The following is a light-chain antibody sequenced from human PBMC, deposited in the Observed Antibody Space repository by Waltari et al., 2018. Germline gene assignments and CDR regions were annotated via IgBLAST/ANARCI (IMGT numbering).Light chain of an antibody. CDR2: DVD. Sequence: QSALTQPRSVSGSPGQSVTISCNGTSRDIGGFNYVSWYQHYPGKAPEVIIYDVDKRPSGVPYRFAGCRAGNTAALTVSGLRAEDEADYFCCSYAGAKYTVLFGGGTKLTVL. CDR1: SRDIGGFNY. V-gene: IGLV2-11*01. J-gene: IGLJ2*01. CDR3: CSYAGAKYTVL.